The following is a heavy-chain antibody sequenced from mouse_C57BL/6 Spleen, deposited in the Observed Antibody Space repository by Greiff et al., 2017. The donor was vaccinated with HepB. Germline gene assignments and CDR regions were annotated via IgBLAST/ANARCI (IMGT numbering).Heavy chain of an antibody. CDR1: GFTFSSYA. CDR3: ARDEPYYFDY. J-gene: IGHJ2*01. Sequence: EVHLVESGGGLVKPGGSLKLSCAASGFTFSSYAMSWVRQTPEKRLEWVATISDGGSYTYYPDNVKGRFTSSRDKAKNNLYLQMSHLKSEDTAMYYCARDEPYYFDYWGQGTTLTVSS. CDR2: ISDGGSYT. V-gene: IGHV5-4*01.